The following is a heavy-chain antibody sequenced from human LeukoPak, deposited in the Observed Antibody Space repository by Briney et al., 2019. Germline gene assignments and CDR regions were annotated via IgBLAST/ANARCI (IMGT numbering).Heavy chain of an antibody. CDR3: ARDREYCSGGSCYSISINYYGMDV. CDR2: TYYRSKWYN. V-gene: IGHV6-1*01. Sequence: SQTLSLTCAISGDSVSSNSAAWNWIRQSPSRSLEWLGRTYYRSKWYNDYAVSVKSRITINPDTSKNQFSLQLNSVTPEDTAVYYCARDREYCSGGSCYSISINYYGMDVWGQGTTVTVSS. D-gene: IGHD2-15*01. CDR1: GDSVSSNSAA. J-gene: IGHJ6*02.